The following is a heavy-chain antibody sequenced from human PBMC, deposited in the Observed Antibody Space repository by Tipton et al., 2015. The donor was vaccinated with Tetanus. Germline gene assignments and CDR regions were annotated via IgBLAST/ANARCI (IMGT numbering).Heavy chain of an antibody. J-gene: IGHJ4*02. D-gene: IGHD5-24*01. CDR2: IFYNGRT. V-gene: IGHV4-61*01. CDR3: ARTTRRWLHPDY. CDR1: GGSVRSGSYY. Sequence: TLSLTCTVSGGSVRSGSYYWNWIRQPPGKGLEWIGYIFYNGRTQYSPSLKSRVTISVDTAQNQFSLQLRSVTAADTAIYYCARTTRRWLHPDYWGQGTLVTVSS.